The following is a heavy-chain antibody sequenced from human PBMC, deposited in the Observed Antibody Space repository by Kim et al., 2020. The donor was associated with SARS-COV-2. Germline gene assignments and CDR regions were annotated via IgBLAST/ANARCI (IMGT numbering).Heavy chain of an antibody. D-gene: IGHD4-4*01. CDR3: ARGRSLMTTTPNHFDT. J-gene: IGHJ4*02. CDR1: GYTFTDYF. Sequence: ASVKVSCKASGYTFTDYFIHWVRQAPGQGLEWMGWINPKSGGTSYAQKFQGRVTMTRATSISTAYMEMSRLSSDDTAVYYCARGRSLMTTTPNHFDTWGQ. V-gene: IGHV1-2*02. CDR2: INPKSGGT.